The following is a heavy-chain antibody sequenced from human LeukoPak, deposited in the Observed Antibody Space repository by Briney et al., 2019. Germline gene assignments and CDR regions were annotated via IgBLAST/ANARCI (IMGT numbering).Heavy chain of an antibody. CDR2: ISSSSSYI. CDR3: ARDPLYCSSTSCFFDY. Sequence: GGSLRLSCAASGFTFSSYSMNWVRQAPGKGLEWVSSISSSSSYIYYADSVKGRFTISRDNAKNSLYLQMNSLRAEDTAVYYCARDPLYCSSTSCFFDYWGQRTLVTVSS. CDR1: GFTFSSYS. J-gene: IGHJ4*02. D-gene: IGHD2-2*01. V-gene: IGHV3-21*01.